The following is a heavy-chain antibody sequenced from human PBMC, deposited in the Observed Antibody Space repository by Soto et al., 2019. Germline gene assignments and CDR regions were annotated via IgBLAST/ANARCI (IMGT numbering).Heavy chain of an antibody. CDR3: ARGGTYSSSWYYFDY. J-gene: IGHJ4*02. D-gene: IGHD6-13*01. CDR1: GYTFTSYG. V-gene: IGHV1-18*04. CDR2: ISAYNGNT. Sequence: ASVKVSCKASGYTFTSYGISWVRQAPGQGLERMGWISAYNGNTNYAQKLQGRVTMTTDTSTSTAYMELRSLRSDDTAVYYCARGGTYSSSWYYFDYWGQGTLVTVSS.